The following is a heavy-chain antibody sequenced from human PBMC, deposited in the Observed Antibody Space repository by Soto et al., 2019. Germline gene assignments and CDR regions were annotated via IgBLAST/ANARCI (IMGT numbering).Heavy chain of an antibody. CDR2: ISSSSSTI. J-gene: IGHJ4*02. D-gene: IGHD3-22*01. Sequence: EVQLVESGGGLVQPGGSLRLSGAASGFTFSSYSMNWVRQAPGKGLEWVSYISSSSSTIYYADSVKGRFTISRDNAKNSLYPQMNSLRAEDTAVDYCARGAYYYASSGLSYWGQGTRVTVSS. V-gene: IGHV3-48*01. CDR1: GFTFSSYS. CDR3: ARGAYYYASSGLSY.